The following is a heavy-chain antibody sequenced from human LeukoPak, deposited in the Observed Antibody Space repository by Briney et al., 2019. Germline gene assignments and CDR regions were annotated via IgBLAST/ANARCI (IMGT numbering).Heavy chain of an antibody. CDR1: GGSFSGYY. V-gene: IGHV4-34*01. Sequence: SETLSLTCAVYGGSFSGYYWSWIRQPPGKGLEWIGEINHSGSTNYNPSLKSRVTISVDTSKNQFSLKLSSVTAADTAVYYCALMVRGVVDYFDYWGQGTLVTVSS. CDR2: INHSGST. J-gene: IGHJ4*02. D-gene: IGHD3-10*01. CDR3: ALMVRGVVDYFDY.